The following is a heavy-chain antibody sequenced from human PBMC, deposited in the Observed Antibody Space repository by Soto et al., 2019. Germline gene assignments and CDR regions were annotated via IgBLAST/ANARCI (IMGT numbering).Heavy chain of an antibody. CDR2: IYYSGST. V-gene: IGHV4-59*01. D-gene: IGHD1-26*01. CDR3: ARDQNGSPHFDY. J-gene: IGHJ4*02. Sequence: TLSLTCTVSGASIRSYYWSWIRQPPGKGLEWIGFIYYSGSTNYNPSLKSRVTISVDTSKNQFSLRVSSVTAADTAVYYCARDQNGSPHFDYWGQGTLVTVSS. CDR1: GASIRSYY.